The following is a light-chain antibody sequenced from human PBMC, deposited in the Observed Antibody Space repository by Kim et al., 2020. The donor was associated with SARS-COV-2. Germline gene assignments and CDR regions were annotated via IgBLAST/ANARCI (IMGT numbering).Light chain of an antibody. Sequence: ASVGDRVTITCRASQGISNYLAWYQQKPGKVPKLLIYAASALRSGVPSRFSGRGSGTDFTLTITSLQPEDVAVYYCKQCKGAPWTFGHGTKVDIK. CDR2: AAS. CDR3: KQCKGAPWT. V-gene: IGKV1-27*01. CDR1: QGISNY. J-gene: IGKJ1*01.